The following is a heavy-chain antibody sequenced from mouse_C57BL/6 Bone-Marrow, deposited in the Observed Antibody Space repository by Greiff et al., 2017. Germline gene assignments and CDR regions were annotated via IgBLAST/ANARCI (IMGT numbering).Heavy chain of an antibody. CDR3: ARVYDYDYAMDY. CDR1: GYSFTDYN. D-gene: IGHD2-4*01. CDR2: INPNYGTT. Sequence: VQLKESGPELVKPGASVKISCKASGYSFTDYNMNWVKQSNGKSLEWIGVINPNYGTTSYNQKFKGKATLTVDQSSSTAYMQLNSLTSEYSAVYYWARVYDYDYAMDYWGQGTSVTVSS. J-gene: IGHJ4*01. V-gene: IGHV1-39*01.